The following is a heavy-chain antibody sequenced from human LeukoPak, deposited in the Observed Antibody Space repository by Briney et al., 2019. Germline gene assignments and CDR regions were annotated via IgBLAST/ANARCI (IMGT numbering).Heavy chain of an antibody. J-gene: IGHJ3*02. CDR3: TRDSGYNAFDI. CDR2: ISSSSSTI. Sequence: GGSLRLSCAASGFTFSSYSMNWVHQAPGKGLEWVSYISSSSSTIYYADSVKGRFTISRDNAKNSLFLQMNSLRGEDTAVYYCTRDSGYNAFDIWGQGTMVTVSS. CDR1: GFTFSSYS. V-gene: IGHV3-48*04. D-gene: IGHD5-12*01.